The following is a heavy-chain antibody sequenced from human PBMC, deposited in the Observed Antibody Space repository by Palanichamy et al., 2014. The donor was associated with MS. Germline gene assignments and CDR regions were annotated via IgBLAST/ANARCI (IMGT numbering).Heavy chain of an antibody. J-gene: IGHJ6*03. Sequence: EVQLVESGGGLVQPGGSLGLSCVASGFIFRSYSMNWVRQAPGEGLEWVSYISSDSSTIYYADSVKGRFTISRDNAKNSLYLQMNSLSDEDTAVYYCTRLYCGTTSCPIYYYYYMDVWGKGTTVTVSS. D-gene: IGHD2-2*01. CDR3: TRLYCGTTSCPIYYYYYMDV. CDR1: GFIFRSYS. CDR2: ISSDSSTI. V-gene: IGHV3-48*02.